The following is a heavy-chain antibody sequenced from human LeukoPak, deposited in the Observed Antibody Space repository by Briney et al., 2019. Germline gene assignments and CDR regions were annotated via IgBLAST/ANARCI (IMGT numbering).Heavy chain of an antibody. V-gene: IGHV1-69*01. J-gene: IGHJ4*02. Sequence: SVKVSCKASGGTFSSYAISWVRQAPGQGLEWMGGIIPIFGTANYAQKFQGRVTITADESTSTAYMELSSLRSEDTAVYYCAVYCSSTSCYHFDYWGQGTLVTVPS. CDR3: AVYCSSTSCYHFDY. CDR1: GGTFSSYA. CDR2: IIPIFGTA. D-gene: IGHD2-2*01.